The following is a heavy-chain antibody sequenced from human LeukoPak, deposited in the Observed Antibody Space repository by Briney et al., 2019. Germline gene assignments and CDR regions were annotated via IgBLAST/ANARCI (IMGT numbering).Heavy chain of an antibody. J-gene: IGHJ6*02. Sequence: PSETLSLTCTVSGGSISSYYWSWIRQPPGKGLEWIGYIYYSGSTNYNPSVKSRVTISVDTSKNQFSLKLSSVTAADTAVYYCARDLRYGRRYYYGMDVWGQGTTVTVSS. V-gene: IGHV4-59*01. D-gene: IGHD2-15*01. CDR3: ARDLRYGRRYYYGMDV. CDR2: IYYSGST. CDR1: GGSISSYY.